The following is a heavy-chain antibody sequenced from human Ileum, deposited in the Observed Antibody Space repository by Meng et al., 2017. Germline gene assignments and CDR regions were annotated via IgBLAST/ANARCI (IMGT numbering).Heavy chain of an antibody. CDR2: IYPRGST. Sequence: QGSGPGPGTPFGAPSPHLRGSGGSNRKRNWWSWVRPPPGKGLEWIWEIYPRGSTNYNPSLKSRVTISVDKSKNQFSLKLSSVTAADTAVYYCARESHYGGNFVTFDYWGQGTLVTVSS. D-gene: IGHD4-23*01. J-gene: IGHJ4*02. CDR3: ARESHYGGNFVTFDY. V-gene: IGHV4-4*02. CDR1: GGSNRKRNW.